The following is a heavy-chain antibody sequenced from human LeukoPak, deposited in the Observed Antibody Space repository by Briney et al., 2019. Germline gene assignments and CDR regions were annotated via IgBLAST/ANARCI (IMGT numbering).Heavy chain of an antibody. D-gene: IGHD1-1*01. Sequence: SETLSLTCTVSGASISSSHFYCSWIRQPPGKGLEWIGYIYYTGSTDHNPSLKSRVTMSVDTSRNQVSLRLSSVTAADTAVYYCARHRPESSGTAAFDCWGQGTLVTVSS. J-gene: IGHJ4*02. V-gene: IGHV4-61*05. CDR2: IYYTGST. CDR3: ARHRPESSGTAAFDC. CDR1: GASISSSHFY.